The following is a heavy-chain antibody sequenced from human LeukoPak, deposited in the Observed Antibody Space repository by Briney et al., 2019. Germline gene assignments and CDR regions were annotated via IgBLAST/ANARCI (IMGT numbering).Heavy chain of an antibody. Sequence: GGSLRLSCAASGFTFSSYAMSWVRQAPGKGLEWVSAISGSGGSTYYADSVKGRFTISRDNSKNTLYLQMNSLRAEDTAVYYCAKDTVARYQLLGNYYYYYMDVWGKGTTVTVSS. V-gene: IGHV3-23*01. D-gene: IGHD2-2*01. J-gene: IGHJ6*03. CDR2: ISGSGGST. CDR1: GFTFSSYA. CDR3: AKDTVARYQLLGNYYYYYMDV.